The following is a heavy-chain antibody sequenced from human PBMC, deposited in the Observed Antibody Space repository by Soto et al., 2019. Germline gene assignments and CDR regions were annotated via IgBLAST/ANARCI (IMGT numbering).Heavy chain of an antibody. CDR3: ARESTVVTLRTFDI. CDR1: GGSISSYV. CDR2: IYTSGST. J-gene: IGHJ3*02. V-gene: IGHV4-4*07. Sequence: RAEPQSHTCTVSGGSISSYVCGWIRQPAGKGLEWIGRIYTSGSTNYNPSLKSRVTMSVDTSKNQFSLKLSSVTAADTAVYYCARESTVVTLRTFDIWGQGTMVTV. D-gene: IGHD2-21*02.